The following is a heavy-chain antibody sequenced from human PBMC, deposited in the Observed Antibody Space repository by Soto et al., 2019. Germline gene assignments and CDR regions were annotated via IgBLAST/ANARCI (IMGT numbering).Heavy chain of an antibody. D-gene: IGHD3-16*01. CDR1: GFTFRSYV. Sequence: QVHLVESGGGVVQPGSSLRVSCVGSGFTFRSYVIHWVRQAPGKGLEWVALTSYDGSDKYYDDSVRGRFTISRDNSRNTVDLQMGSLRLEDTALYYCARWGTTGGLDVWGQGTLVSVSS. V-gene: IGHV3-33*05. CDR2: TSYDGSDK. J-gene: IGHJ1*01. CDR3: ARWGTTGGLDV.